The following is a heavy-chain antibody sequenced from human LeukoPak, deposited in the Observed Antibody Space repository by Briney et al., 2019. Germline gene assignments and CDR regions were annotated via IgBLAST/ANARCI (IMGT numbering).Heavy chain of an antibody. CDR1: VLAFGSHP. CDR2: IDDNGDAT. CDR3: AKHHYDILLSHFDS. V-gene: IGHV3-23*01. D-gene: IGHD3-9*01. Sequence: GGSLRLLRAASVLAFGSHPMRWVRHAPAKARVYVSGIDDNGDATYYGDSVQGRFTISRDNSKSALYLELNSLRAEDTAVYFCAKHHYDILLSHFDSWGQGTLVAVSS. J-gene: IGHJ4*02.